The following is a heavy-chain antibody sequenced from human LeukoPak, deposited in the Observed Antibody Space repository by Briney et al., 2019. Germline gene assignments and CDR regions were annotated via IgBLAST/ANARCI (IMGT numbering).Heavy chain of an antibody. J-gene: IGHJ6*02. V-gene: IGHV3-21*04. CDR1: GFTFSSYS. D-gene: IGHD6-13*01. Sequence: GGSLRLSCAASGFTFSSYSMNWVRQAPGKGLEWVSSISSSSSYIYYADSVKGRFTISRDNAKNSLYLQMNSLRAEDTALYYCAKGLWQQLEYYYYGMDVWGQGTTVTVSS. CDR2: ISSSSSYI. CDR3: AKGLWQQLEYYYYGMDV.